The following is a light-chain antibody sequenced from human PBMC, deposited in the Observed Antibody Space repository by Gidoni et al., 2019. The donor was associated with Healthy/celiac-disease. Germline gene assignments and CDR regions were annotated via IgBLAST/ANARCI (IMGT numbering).Light chain of an antibody. Sequence: SSELTQDPAVSVALGQTVRITCQGDSLRSYYASWYQQKPGQAPVLVIYGKNNRLSGIPDRFSGSSSGNTASLTITGAQAEDEADYYCNSRDSSGNLWVFGGGTKLTVL. CDR1: SLRSYY. J-gene: IGLJ3*02. V-gene: IGLV3-19*01. CDR2: GKN. CDR3: NSRDSSGNLWV.